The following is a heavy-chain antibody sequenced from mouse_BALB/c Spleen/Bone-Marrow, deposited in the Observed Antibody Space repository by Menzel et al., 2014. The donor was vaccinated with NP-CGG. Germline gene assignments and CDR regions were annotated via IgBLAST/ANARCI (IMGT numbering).Heavy chain of an antibody. J-gene: IGHJ1*01. CDR1: EFSLSRYS. CDR3: ARVVATDWYFDV. V-gene: IGHV2-6-4*01. Sequence: VMLVESGPGLVAPSQSLSITCTVSEFSLSRYSVHWVRQPPGKGLEWLGMIWGGGSTDYNSALKSRLSISKDNSKSQVFLKMNSLQTDDTAMYYCARVVATDWYFDVWGAGTTVTVSS. CDR2: IWGGGST. D-gene: IGHD1-1*01.